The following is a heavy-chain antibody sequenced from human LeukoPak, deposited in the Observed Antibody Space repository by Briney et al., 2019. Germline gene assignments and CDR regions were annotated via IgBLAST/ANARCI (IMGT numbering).Heavy chain of an antibody. D-gene: IGHD6-13*01. CDR2: IYPGDSDT. J-gene: IGHJ4*02. V-gene: IGHV5-51*01. CDR3: ARLMRYSSSWTLDY. CDR1: EYSCTSYW. Sequence: GESLKISCKGSEYSCTSYWISWVRQMPGKGLEWMGIIYPGDSDTRYSPSFQGQVTISADKSISTAYLQWSSLKASDTAMYYCARLMRYSSSWTLDYWGQGTLVTVSS.